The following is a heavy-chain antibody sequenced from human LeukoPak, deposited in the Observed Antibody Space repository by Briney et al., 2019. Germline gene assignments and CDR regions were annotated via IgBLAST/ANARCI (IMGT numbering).Heavy chain of an antibody. CDR1: GGSFSGYY. J-gene: IGHJ4*02. D-gene: IGHD6-19*01. CDR3: ASGRRAGTGWFVRSPFDY. V-gene: IGHV4-34*01. Sequence: SETLSLTCAVYGGSFSGYYWSWIRQPPGKALEWIGEINHSGSINFNPSLKSRVTISVDTSKHQFSLNLSSVTAADTAVYYCASGRRAGTGWFVRSPFDYWGQGTLVTVSS. CDR2: INHSGSI.